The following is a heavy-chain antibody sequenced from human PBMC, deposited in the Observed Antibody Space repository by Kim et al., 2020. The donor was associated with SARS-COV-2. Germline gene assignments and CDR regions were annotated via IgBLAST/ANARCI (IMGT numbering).Heavy chain of an antibody. Sequence: SWRGRFTRAGDNSKNTLYLQMSSLRAEDTAVYYCAKVGSDRLEPLYYFDYWGQGTLVTVSS. D-gene: IGHD1-1*01. V-gene: IGHV3-23*01. J-gene: IGHJ4*02. CDR3: AKVGSDRLEPLYYFDY.